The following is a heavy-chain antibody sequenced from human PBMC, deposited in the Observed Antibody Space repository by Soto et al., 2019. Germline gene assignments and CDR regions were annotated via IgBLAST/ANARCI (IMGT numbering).Heavy chain of an antibody. J-gene: IGHJ6*02. Sequence: GESLKISCEGSGYTFTSYWITWVRQMSGKGLEGMGPIDPSYSLIYLSPSLQGHVTISVDKSINTAFVQWSSLKASDSAMYYCPRRSRRFGETYYGLDAWAQGTTVTVSS. V-gene: IGHV5-10-1*01. CDR1: GYTFTSYW. CDR3: PRRSRRFGETYYGLDA. D-gene: IGHD3-10*01. CDR2: IDPSYSLI.